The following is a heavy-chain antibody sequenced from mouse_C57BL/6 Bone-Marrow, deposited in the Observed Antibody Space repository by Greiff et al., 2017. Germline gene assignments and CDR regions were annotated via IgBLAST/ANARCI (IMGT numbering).Heavy chain of an antibody. CDR3: AINWDGIYFDY. CDR1: GYTFTSYW. CDR2: IHPNSGST. D-gene: IGHD4-1*02. V-gene: IGHV1-64*01. J-gene: IGHJ2*01. Sequence: QVQLQQPGAELVKPGASVKLSCKASGYTFTSYWMHWVKQRPGQGLEWIGMIHPNSGSTNYNEKFKSKATLTVDKSSSTAYMQLSSLTSEDSAVYYCAINWDGIYFDYWGQGTTQHSLL.